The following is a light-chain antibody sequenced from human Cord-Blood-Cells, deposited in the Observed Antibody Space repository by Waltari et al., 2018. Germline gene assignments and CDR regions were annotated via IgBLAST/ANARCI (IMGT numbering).Light chain of an antibody. CDR3: QQYGSSPALT. Sequence: EIVLTQSPGTLSLSPGERATLSCRASQSVSSSYLAWYQQEPGQAPRPLIDGASSRATGIPDRFSGSGSGTDFTLTISRLEPEDFAVYYCQQYGSSPALTFGGGTKVEIK. CDR1: QSVSSSY. CDR2: GAS. V-gene: IGKV3-20*01. J-gene: IGKJ4*01.